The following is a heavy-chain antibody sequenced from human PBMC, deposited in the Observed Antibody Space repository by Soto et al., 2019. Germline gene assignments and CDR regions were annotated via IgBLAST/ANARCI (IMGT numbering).Heavy chain of an antibody. D-gene: IGHD3-10*01. CDR1: GYTFTGYY. CDR2: INPNSGGT. V-gene: IGHV1-2*04. CDR3: ARDRSGSGSYYLNFDY. J-gene: IGHJ4*02. Sequence: ASVKVSCKASGYTFTGYYMHWVWQAPGQGLEWMGWINPNSGGTNYAQKFQGWVTMTRDTSISTAYMELSRLRSDDTAVYYCARDRSGSGSYYLNFDYWGQGTLVTVSS.